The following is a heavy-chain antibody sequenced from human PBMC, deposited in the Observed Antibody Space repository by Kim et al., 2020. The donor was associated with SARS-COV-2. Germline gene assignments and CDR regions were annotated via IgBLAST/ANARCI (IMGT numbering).Heavy chain of an antibody. V-gene: IGHV1-2*04. CDR3: ARGDYDILTGYYSGGFDP. CDR1: GYTFTGYY. Sequence: ASVKVSCKASGYTFTGYYMHWVRKAPGQGLEWMGWINPNSGGTNYAQKFQGWVTMTRDTSISTAYMELSRLRSDDTAVYYCARGDYDILTGYYSGGFDPWGQGTLVTVSS. CDR2: INPNSGGT. D-gene: IGHD3-9*01. J-gene: IGHJ5*02.